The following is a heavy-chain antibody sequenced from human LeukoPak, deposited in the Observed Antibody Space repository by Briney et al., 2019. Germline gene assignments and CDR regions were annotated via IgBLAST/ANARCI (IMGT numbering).Heavy chain of an antibody. J-gene: IGHJ4*02. CDR1: GFIVSDSY. CDR2: ISYDGNNQ. D-gene: IGHD2-15*01. V-gene: IGHV3-30-3*01. Sequence: GGSLRLSCAGSGFIVSDSYTSWVRQAPGKGLEWVAFISYDGNNQYYADSVKGRFTISRDNSKDTLYLQMNNLRAEDTAIYYCARVGSRYCSGANCYDGFWGQGTLVSVSS. CDR3: ARVGSRYCSGANCYDGF.